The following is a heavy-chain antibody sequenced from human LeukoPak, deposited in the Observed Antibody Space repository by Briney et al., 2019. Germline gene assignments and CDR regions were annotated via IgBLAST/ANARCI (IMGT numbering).Heavy chain of an antibody. CDR1: GFTFTSSA. D-gene: IGHD6-13*01. V-gene: IGHV1-58*02. J-gene: IGHJ4*02. Sequence: SVKVSFKASGFTFTSSAMQWVRQARGQRLEWIGWIVVGSGNTNYAQKFQERVTITRDMSTSTAYMELSSLRSEDTAVYYCAAASNGVSSSLDYWGQGTLVTVSS. CDR3: AAASNGVSSSLDY. CDR2: IVVGSGNT.